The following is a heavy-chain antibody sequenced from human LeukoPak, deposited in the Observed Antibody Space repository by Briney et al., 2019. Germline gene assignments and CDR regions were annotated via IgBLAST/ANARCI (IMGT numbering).Heavy chain of an antibody. CDR3: ARSRRGGYDSSGYYFDY. Sequence: SETLSLTCAVYGGSFSGYYWSWIRQPPGKGLEWIGEINHSGSTNYNPSLKSRVTISVDTSKNQFSLKLSSVTAADTAVYYCARSRRGGYDSSGYYFDYWGQGTLVTVSS. D-gene: IGHD3-22*01. V-gene: IGHV4-34*01. CDR1: GGSFSGYY. CDR2: INHSGST. J-gene: IGHJ4*02.